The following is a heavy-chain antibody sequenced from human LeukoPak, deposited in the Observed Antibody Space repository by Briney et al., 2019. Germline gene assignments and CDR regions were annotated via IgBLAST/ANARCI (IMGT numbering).Heavy chain of an antibody. CDR1: GFTFSSYA. Sequence: GGSLRLSCAVSGFTFSSYAMNWVRQAPGKGLEWVSSISSSSSYIYYADSVKGRFTISRDNAKNSLYLQMNSLRAEDTAVYYCAAPAAGITIFGVAPDYWGQGTLVTVSS. CDR3: AAPAAGITIFGVAPDY. J-gene: IGHJ4*02. CDR2: ISSSSSYI. D-gene: IGHD3-3*01. V-gene: IGHV3-21*01.